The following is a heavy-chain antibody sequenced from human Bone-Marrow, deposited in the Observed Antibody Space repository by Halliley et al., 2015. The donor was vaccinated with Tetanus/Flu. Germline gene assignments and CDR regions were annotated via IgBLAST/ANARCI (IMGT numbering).Heavy chain of an antibody. Sequence: VALIWLEGSDKQDGDSVRGRFTTSRDNSKNTLFLQMNNLRTADTAVYFCAKDYWELLPKAVESWGQGTLVSVS. CDR3: AKDYWELLPKAVES. D-gene: IGHD1-26*01. J-gene: IGHJ4*02. CDR2: IWLEGSDK. V-gene: IGHV3-33*06.